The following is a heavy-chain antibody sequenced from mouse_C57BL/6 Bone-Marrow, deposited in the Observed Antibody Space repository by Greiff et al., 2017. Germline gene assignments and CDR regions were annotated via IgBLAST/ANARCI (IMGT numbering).Heavy chain of an antibody. CDR2: IDPEDGET. Sequence: EVKLQESGAELVKPGASVKLSCTASGFNIKDYYMHWVKQRTEQGLEWIGRIDPEDGETKYAPKFQGKATITADTPSNTAYLQLSSLTSEDTAVYYCASPTAQATLDYWGQGTTLTVAS. D-gene: IGHD3-2*02. CDR1: GFNIKDYY. J-gene: IGHJ2*01. V-gene: IGHV14-2*01. CDR3: ASPTAQATLDY.